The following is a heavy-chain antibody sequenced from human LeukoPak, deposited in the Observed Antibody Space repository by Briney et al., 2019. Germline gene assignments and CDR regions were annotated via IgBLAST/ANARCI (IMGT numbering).Heavy chain of an antibody. V-gene: IGHV3-53*01. CDR2: IYSGGNT. Sequence: GGSLRLSCAASGFSVSDNYMSWVRQAPGKALEWVSVIYSGGNTYYADSVKGRFTISRDNSKSTLHLQMNSLRAEDTAVYYCTRSFFSYGYFDYWGQGTLVTVSS. CDR1: GFSVSDNY. J-gene: IGHJ4*02. CDR3: TRSFFSYGYFDY. D-gene: IGHD5-18*01.